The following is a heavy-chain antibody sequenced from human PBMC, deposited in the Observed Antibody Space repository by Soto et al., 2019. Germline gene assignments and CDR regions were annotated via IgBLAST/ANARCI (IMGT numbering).Heavy chain of an antibody. CDR2: ISYDGSDE. CDR1: GFSFSDYG. Sequence: QVQLVESGGGVVHPGGSPRLSCAASGFSFSDYGMHWVRQAPGKGLEWVAVISYDGSDESYAESVKGRFTISRDNSKNTLSLQMSSLRAEDTAVYYCAKTPGWYLLQYFDSWGQGALVTVSS. V-gene: IGHV3-30*18. CDR3: AKTPGWYLLQYFDS. J-gene: IGHJ4*02. D-gene: IGHD2-15*01.